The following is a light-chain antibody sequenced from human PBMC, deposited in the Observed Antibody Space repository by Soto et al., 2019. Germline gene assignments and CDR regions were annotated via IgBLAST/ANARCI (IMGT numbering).Light chain of an antibody. CDR2: DVT. CDR1: SSDVGGYNY. J-gene: IGLJ1*01. V-gene: IGLV2-11*01. CDR3: CSYAGSYFFV. Sequence: QSALTQPPSVSASPGQSVTISCTGTSSDVGGYNYVSWYQQHPGKAPKLILYDVTKRPSGVPDRFSGSKSGNTASLTISGLQAEDEADYHCCSYAGSYFFVFGTGTKLTVL.